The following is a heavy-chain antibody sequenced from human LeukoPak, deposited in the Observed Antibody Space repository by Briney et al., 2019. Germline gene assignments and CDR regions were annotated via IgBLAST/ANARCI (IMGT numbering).Heavy chain of an antibody. J-gene: IGHJ6*03. CDR1: GFTFSSYG. V-gene: IGHV3-30*02. CDR3: AKDNDYRVTPYYYYMDV. CDR2: IRYDGSNK. Sequence: PGGSLRLSCAASGFTFSSYGMHWVRQAPGKGLEWVAFIRYDGSNKYYADSVKGRFTISRDNSKNTLYLQMNSLRAEDTAVYYCAKDNDYRVTPYYYYMDVWGKGTTVTISS. D-gene: IGHD4-11*01.